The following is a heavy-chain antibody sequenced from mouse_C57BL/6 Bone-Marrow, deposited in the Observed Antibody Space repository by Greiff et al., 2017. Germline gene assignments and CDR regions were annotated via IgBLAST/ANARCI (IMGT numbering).Heavy chain of an antibody. CDR1: GFTFSNYY. V-gene: IGHV5-16*01. Sequence: DVHLVESEGGLVQPGSSMKLSCTASGFTFSNYYMAWVRQVPEKGLEWVANINYDGSSTYYLDSLKSRFIISRDNAKNILDLQMSSLKSEDTATYYCARGGLYAMDYWGQGTSVTVSS. CDR3: ARGGLYAMDY. J-gene: IGHJ4*01. D-gene: IGHD2-13*01. CDR2: INYDGSST.